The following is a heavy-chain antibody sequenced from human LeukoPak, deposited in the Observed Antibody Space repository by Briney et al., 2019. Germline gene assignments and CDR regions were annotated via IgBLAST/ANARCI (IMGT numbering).Heavy chain of an antibody. CDR3: AKDTAIQFLEPAF. J-gene: IGHJ4*02. CDR1: GFTFTDHW. D-gene: IGHD3-3*01. Sequence: GGSLRLSCAASGFTFTDHWMSWVRQAPGKGLEWVANINEDGSEKYYVDSVKGRFTISRDNAKKSLYLQMNSLRAEDTAVYYCAKDTAIQFLEPAFWGQGTLVTVSS. CDR2: INEDGSEK. V-gene: IGHV3-7*01.